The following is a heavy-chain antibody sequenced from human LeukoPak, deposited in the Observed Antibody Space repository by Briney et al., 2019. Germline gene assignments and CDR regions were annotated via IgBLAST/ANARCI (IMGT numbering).Heavy chain of an antibody. CDR1: GGSISSYY. J-gene: IGHJ4*02. CDR3: ARGRGIGYYFDY. Sequence: PSETLSLTCTVSGGSISSYYWSWIRQPPGEGLEWIGYIYYSGSTNYNPSLKSRVTISVDTSKNQFSLKLSSVTAADTAVYYCARGRGIGYYFDYWGQGTLVTVSS. CDR2: IYYSGST. D-gene: IGHD3-10*01. V-gene: IGHV4-59*01.